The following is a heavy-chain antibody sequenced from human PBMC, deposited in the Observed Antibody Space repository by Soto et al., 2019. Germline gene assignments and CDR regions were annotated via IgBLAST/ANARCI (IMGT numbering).Heavy chain of an antibody. CDR1: GLTFSNHA. D-gene: IGHD2-8*01. CDR3: VSWVSAHFDY. V-gene: IGHV3-23*01. Sequence: GGSLRLSCASSGLTFSNHAMTWVRQAPGKGLEWVSTIDNAGVGTHYSDSVRGRFTISRDNSRNRLYLQMHSLRVEDTALYYCVSWVSAHFDYWGRGTQVTVSS. J-gene: IGHJ4*02. CDR2: IDNAGVGT.